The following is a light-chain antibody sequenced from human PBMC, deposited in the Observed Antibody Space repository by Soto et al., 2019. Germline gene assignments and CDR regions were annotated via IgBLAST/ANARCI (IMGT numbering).Light chain of an antibody. V-gene: IGKV3-20*01. CDR1: QSVTSNY. Sequence: EIVLTQSPGTLSLSPGERATLSCRASQSVTSNYLAWYQQKPGQAPRLLVYGASSRATGIPDRFSGSGSGTDFTLTISRLEPEDFAVHYCQQYGGSPPYTFGRGTKLEIK. CDR3: QQYGGSPPYT. CDR2: GAS. J-gene: IGKJ2*01.